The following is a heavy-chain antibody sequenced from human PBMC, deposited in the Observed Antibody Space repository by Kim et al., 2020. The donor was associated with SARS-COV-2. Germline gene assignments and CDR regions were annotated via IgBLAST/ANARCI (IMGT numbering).Heavy chain of an antibody. CDR2: IDPSDSYT. CDR1: GYSFTSYW. CDR3: ARGPSPRDYYYGMDV. Sequence: GESLQISCKGSGYSFTSYWISWVRQMPGKGLEWMGRIDPSDSYTNYSPSFQGHVTISADKSISTAYLQWSSLKASDTAMYYCARGPSPRDYYYGMDVWGQGTTVTVSS. V-gene: IGHV5-10-1*01. J-gene: IGHJ6*02.